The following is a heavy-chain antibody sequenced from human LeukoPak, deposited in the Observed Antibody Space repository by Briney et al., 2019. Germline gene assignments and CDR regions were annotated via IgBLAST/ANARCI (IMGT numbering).Heavy chain of an antibody. CDR3: ASDSGSSYYYYYGMDV. D-gene: IGHD6-13*01. CDR2: INHSGST. V-gene: IGHV4-34*01. CDR1: GGSSSGYY. Sequence: SETLSLTCAVYGGSSSGYYWSWIRQPPGKGLEWIGEINHSGSTNYNPSLKSRVTISVDTSKNQFSLKLSSVTAADTAVYYCASDSGSSYYYYYGMDVWGQGTTVTVSS. J-gene: IGHJ6*02.